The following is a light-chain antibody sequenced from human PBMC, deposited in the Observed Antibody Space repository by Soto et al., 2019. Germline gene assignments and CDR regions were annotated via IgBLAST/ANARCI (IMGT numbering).Light chain of an antibody. Sequence: EIVLTQSPGTLSFSPGERATLTCRASQSVSYNCLAWYQQKPGQAPRLLIYGVSSRATGIPERFSGSWSGTYFTLTSSRLVPEDFAVYYCQQYGDSPFTFGPGTKVDLK. CDR1: QSVSYNC. V-gene: IGKV3-20*01. CDR3: QQYGDSPFT. J-gene: IGKJ3*01. CDR2: GVS.